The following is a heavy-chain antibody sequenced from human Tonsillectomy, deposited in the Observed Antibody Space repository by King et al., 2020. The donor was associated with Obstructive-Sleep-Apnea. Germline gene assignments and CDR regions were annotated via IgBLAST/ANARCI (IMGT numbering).Heavy chain of an antibody. CDR2: IHHSGNT. V-gene: IGHV4-4*02. J-gene: IGHJ4*02. D-gene: IGHD5-12*01. CDR3: ARVGTNSGNGGN. Sequence: QLQESGPGLVKPSGSLSLTCAVSGASVSSTDWWSGVRQPPGKGLEWIGEIHHSGNTNYNPSLKSRVTISVDKSKNQFSLKVNSVTAADTAVYYCARVGTNSGNGGNWGQGTLVTVSS. CDR1: GASVSSTDW.